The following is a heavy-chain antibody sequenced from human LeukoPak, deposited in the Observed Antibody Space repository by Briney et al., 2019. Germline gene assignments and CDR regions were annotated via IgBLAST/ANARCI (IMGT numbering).Heavy chain of an antibody. V-gene: IGHV3-48*03. J-gene: IGHJ4*02. CDR3: ARRGYCTNGVCYSLVY. Sequence: GGSLRLSCAASGFTFSSYEMNWVRQAPGKGLEWVSYISSSGSTIYYADPVKGRFTISRDNAKNSLYLQMNSLRAEDTAVYYCARRGYCTNGVCYSLVYWGQGTLVTVSS. CDR2: ISSSGSTI. CDR1: GFTFSSYE. D-gene: IGHD2-8*01.